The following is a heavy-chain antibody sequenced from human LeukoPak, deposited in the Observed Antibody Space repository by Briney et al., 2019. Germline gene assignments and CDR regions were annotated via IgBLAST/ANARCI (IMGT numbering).Heavy chain of an antibody. V-gene: IGHV4-39*01. CDR2: IYYSGST. Sequence: SETLSLTCTVSGGSISSSSYYWGWIRQPPGKGLEWIGSIYYSGSTYYNPSLKSRVTISVDTSKNQFSLKLSSVTAADTAVYYCARLTSGSIDYWGQGILVTVSS. J-gene: IGHJ4*02. CDR1: GGSISSSSYY. CDR3: ARLTSGSIDY. D-gene: IGHD3-10*01.